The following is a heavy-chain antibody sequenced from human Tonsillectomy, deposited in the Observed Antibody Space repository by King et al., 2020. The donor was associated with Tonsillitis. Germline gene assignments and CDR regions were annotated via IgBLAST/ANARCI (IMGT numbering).Heavy chain of an antibody. CDR1: GFTFGNYA. CDR3: AKGGEKQTYWYFDL. Sequence: VQLVESGGGLVQPGGSLRLSCVASGFTFGNYAMSWVRQAPGKGLEWVSGITFSSFTTYSSDSAKGRFTISRDNSKNTRFLEISSLRVNDTAVYYCAKGGEKQTYWYFDLWGRGTLVSVSS. J-gene: IGHJ2*01. D-gene: IGHD3-10*01. V-gene: IGHV3-23*04. CDR2: ITFSSFTT.